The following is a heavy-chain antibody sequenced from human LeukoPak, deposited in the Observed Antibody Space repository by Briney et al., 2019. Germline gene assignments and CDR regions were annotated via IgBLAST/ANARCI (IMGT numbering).Heavy chain of an antibody. CDR2: INPNSGGT. V-gene: IGHV1-2*02. Sequence: ASVKVSCKASGYTFTGYYMHWVRQAPGQGLEWMGWINPNSGGTNYAQKFQGRVTMTRDTSISTAYMELSRLRSDDTAVYYCVHPECYYDSSGPINSYYYGMDVWGQGTTVTVSS. J-gene: IGHJ6*02. D-gene: IGHD3-22*01. CDR1: GYTFTGYY. CDR3: VHPECYYDSSGPINSYYYGMDV.